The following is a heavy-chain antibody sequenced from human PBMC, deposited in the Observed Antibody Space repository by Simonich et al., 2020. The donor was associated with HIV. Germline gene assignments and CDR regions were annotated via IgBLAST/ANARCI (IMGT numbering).Heavy chain of an antibody. CDR1: GGSFSGYY. Sequence: QVQLQQWGAGLLKPSETLSLTCAVYGGSFSGYYWSWIRQPPGKGLEWIGEINHSGRHNYDPSLKSRVTISVDTFKNQFSLKLSSVTAAHTAVYYCARHDGLTGEWSFDYWGQGTLVTVSS. V-gene: IGHV4-34*01. J-gene: IGHJ4*02. CDR3: ARHDGLTGEWSFDY. D-gene: IGHD7-27*01. CDR2: INHSGRH.